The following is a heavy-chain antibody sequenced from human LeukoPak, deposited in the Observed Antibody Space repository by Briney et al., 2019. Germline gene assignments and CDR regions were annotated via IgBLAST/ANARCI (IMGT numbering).Heavy chain of an antibody. J-gene: IGHJ4*02. CDR3: ARGYDDSSGPSDFDY. CDR2: ISSSSSYI. CDR1: GFTFSSYS. Sequence: KAGGSLRLSCAASGFTFSSYSMNWVRQAPGKGLEWVSSISSSSSYIYYADSVKGRFTISRDNAKNSLYLQMNSLRAEDTAVYYCARGYDDSSGPSDFDYWGQGTLATVSS. D-gene: IGHD3-22*01. V-gene: IGHV3-21*01.